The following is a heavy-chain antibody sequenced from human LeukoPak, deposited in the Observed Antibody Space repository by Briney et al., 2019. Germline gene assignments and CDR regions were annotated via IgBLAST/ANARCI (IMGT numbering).Heavy chain of an antibody. Sequence: ASVKVSCKASGYTFTNYYMHWVRQAPGQGLEWMGIISPTGDISTYALKFQGRVTMTSDMSTSTVYLEINSLRSEDTAVYYCARGPIGVAVIGGRFDPWGQGTLVTVSS. CDR3: ARGPIGVAVIGGRFDP. CDR2: ISPTGDIS. CDR1: GYTFTNYY. V-gene: IGHV1-46*01. D-gene: IGHD6-19*01. J-gene: IGHJ5*02.